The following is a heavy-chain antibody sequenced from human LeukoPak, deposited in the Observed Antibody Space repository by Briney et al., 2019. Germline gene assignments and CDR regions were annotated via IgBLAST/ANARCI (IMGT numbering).Heavy chain of an antibody. CDR1: GFTLSTHW. CDR2: INQDGSAK. CDR3: ARWEIRGTAHQLDY. J-gene: IGHJ4*02. V-gene: IGHV3-7*01. Sequence: QPGRSLRLSCAASGFTLSTHWMTWVRQAPGKGLEWVANINQDGSAKYYVDSVKGRFTISRDNAKNSMYLQMNSLRAEDAAVYYCARWEIRGTAHQLDYWGQGTLVTVSS. D-gene: IGHD1-7*01.